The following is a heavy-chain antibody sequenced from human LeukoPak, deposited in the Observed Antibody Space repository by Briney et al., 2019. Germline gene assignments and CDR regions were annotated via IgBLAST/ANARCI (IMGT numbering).Heavy chain of an antibody. V-gene: IGHV3-13*04. J-gene: IGHJ2*01. CDR3: ARRWASNGNWYFDL. Sequence: GGSLRLSCAASGFTFSSYDMHWVRQGAGKGLEWVSAIGTAGDTYYAGSVKGRFTISRENAKNSLYLQMNSLRAGYTAVYYCARRWASNGNWYFDLWGRGTLVTVSS. D-gene: IGHD4-23*01. CDR2: IGTAGDT. CDR1: GFTFSSYD.